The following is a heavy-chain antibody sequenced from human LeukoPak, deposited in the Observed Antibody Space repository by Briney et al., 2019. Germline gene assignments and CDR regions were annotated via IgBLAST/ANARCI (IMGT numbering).Heavy chain of an antibody. CDR3: ARAYAAMVSNWFDP. J-gene: IGHJ5*02. V-gene: IGHV3-11*01. Sequence: PGGSLRLSCAASGFTFSDYYMSWIRQAPGKGLEWVSYISSSGSTIYYADSVKGRFTISRDNAKNSLYLQMNSLRAEDTAVYYCARAYAAMVSNWFDPWGQGTLVTVSS. CDR1: GFTFSDYY. D-gene: IGHD5-18*01. CDR2: ISSSGSTI.